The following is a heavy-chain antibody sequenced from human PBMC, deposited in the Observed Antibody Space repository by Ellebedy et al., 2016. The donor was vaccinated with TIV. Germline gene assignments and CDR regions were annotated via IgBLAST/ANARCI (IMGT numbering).Heavy chain of an antibody. CDR2: TYYRSKWYI. CDR3: ARGVAASGFVY. J-gene: IGHJ4*02. CDR1: GDSVSSNSAA. D-gene: IGHD6-13*01. Sequence: SETLSLTCAITGDSVSSNSAAWSWIRQSPSRGLEWLGRTYYRSKWYIEYAVSVKGRMTISPDTSKNEFSLQLNSATPEDTAIYYCARGVAASGFVYWGLGTLVTVSS. V-gene: IGHV6-1*01.